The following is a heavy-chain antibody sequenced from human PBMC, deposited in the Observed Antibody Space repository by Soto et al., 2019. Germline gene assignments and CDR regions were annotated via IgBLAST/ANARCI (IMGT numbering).Heavy chain of an antibody. D-gene: IGHD6-6*01. Sequence: LVKVSCKASGYTFTCHYMHWVRQAPGQGLEWMGWINPNSGGTNYAQKFQCWVTMTRDTCTSTGYMELSSLRSEDTAVYYCARSGRNLPPSCMDVSGQVTRVTVSS. CDR2: INPNSGGT. CDR1: GYTFTCHY. CDR3: ARSGRNLPPSCMDV. V-gene: IGHV1-2*04. J-gene: IGHJ6*02.